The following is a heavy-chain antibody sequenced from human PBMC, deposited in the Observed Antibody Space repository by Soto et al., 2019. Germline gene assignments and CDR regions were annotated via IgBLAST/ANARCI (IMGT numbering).Heavy chain of an antibody. V-gene: IGHV2-5*01. CDR1: SFSLRTSGVG. Sequence: ESGPTLVNPTQTLTLTCIFSSFSLRTSGVGVGWIRQPPGKALEWLGFIYWNDDRRYSPSLKSRLTITKDTSKNQVVLTMTNMDPVDTATYYCAKSGSSGWYGWFDPWGQGTLVTVSS. CDR2: IYWNDDR. CDR3: AKSGSSGWYGWFDP. D-gene: IGHD6-19*01. J-gene: IGHJ5*02.